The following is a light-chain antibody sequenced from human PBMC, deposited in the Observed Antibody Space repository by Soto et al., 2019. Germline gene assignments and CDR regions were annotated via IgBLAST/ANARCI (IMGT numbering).Light chain of an antibody. CDR2: DVN. J-gene: IGLJ2*01. Sequence: QSALTQPASVSGSPGQSITMSCTGTSSDVGGYDYVAWYQQHPGKAPKLMIYDVNYRPSGVSSRFSGSKSGNTASLTISGLQAEDEADYYCSSYTTSSTLVVFGGGTKPPS. CDR3: SSYTTSSTLVV. CDR1: SSDVGGYDY. V-gene: IGLV2-14*03.